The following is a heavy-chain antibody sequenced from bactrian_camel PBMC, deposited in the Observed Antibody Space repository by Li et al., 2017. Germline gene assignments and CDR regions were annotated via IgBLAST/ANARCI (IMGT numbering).Heavy chain of an antibody. V-gene: IGHV3S53*01. J-gene: IGHJ4*01. CDR2: IDTDCST. CDR3: ATTNGGSWHWGYDY. Sequence: HVQLVESGGGSVQVGGSLRLSCVASGDTYLYNGVGWFRQGPGKEREGVAAIDTDCSTSYADSVKGRFTISRDNAKNTLYLQMSSLKPEDTAMYYCATTNGGSWHWGYDYWVQGTEVT. D-gene: IGHD6*01. CDR1: GDTYLYNG.